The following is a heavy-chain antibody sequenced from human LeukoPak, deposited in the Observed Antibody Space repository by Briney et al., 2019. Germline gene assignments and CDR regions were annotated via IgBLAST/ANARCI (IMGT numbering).Heavy chain of an antibody. J-gene: IGHJ6*02. V-gene: IGHV3-73*01. CDR1: GFTFSGSA. Sequence: PGGSLKLSCAASGFTFSGSAMHWVRQASGKGLEWVGRIRSRANSYVTAYAAAVTGRFIISRDDSGNTAYLQMNSLTTGDTAVYYCTRHSDTYCSRANCYVDNFYGLDVWGQGTRVTVSS. CDR2: IRSRANSYVT. D-gene: IGHD2-2*01. CDR3: TRHSDTYCSRANCYVDNFYGLDV.